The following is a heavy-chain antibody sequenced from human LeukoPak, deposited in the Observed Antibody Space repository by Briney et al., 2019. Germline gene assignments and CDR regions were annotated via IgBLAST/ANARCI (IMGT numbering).Heavy chain of an antibody. Sequence: PGGSLRLSCAGSGFTFSSYAMSWVRQAPGKGLEWVSGISGRGGTTCYADSVKGRFTISRDNSKNTLYLQMNSLRAEDTAVYYCANGGITHSTNLDYWGQGTLVTVSS. CDR2: ISGRGGTT. J-gene: IGHJ4*02. CDR1: GFTFSSYA. V-gene: IGHV3-23*01. D-gene: IGHD2-2*01. CDR3: ANGGITHSTNLDY.